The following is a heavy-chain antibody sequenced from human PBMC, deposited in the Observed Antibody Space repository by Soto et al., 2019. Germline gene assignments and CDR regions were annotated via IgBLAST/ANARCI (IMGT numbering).Heavy chain of an antibody. J-gene: IGHJ4*02. CDR1: GYTFTSYG. D-gene: IGHD6-13*01. V-gene: IGHV1-18*01. CDR2: INPYNGNT. CDR3: ARVGVGLAAPRVWPY. Sequence: ASVKVSCKASGYTFTSYGISWVRQAPGQGLEWMAWINPYNGNTKYTEKFLGRVTVTTDTSTATAYMEVRSLTSDDTAVFYCARVGVGLAAPRVWPYWGQGTPVTVSS.